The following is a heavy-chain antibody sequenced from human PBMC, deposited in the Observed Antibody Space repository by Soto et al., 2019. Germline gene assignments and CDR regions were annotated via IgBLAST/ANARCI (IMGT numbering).Heavy chain of an antibody. CDR3: ARAWDTRGRGYFDY. CDR1: GYTFSSYY. D-gene: IGHD3-10*01. V-gene: IGHV1-46*01. Sequence: ASVKVSCKASGYTFSSYYMPWVRQAPGQGLEWMGIINPSGGSTDYAQKFQGRVTMTRDTSTTTVYMELSSLRSEDTAVYYCARAWDTRGRGYFDYWGQGTLVTVSS. J-gene: IGHJ4*02. CDR2: INPSGGST.